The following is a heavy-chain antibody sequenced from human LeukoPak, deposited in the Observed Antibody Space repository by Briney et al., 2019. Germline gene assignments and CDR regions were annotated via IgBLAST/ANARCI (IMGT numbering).Heavy chain of an antibody. V-gene: IGHV3-30*18. CDR3: VKDLGYCSGGSCYHFDY. J-gene: IGHJ4*02. CDR1: GFTFSSYG. CDR2: ISYDGSNK. Sequence: PGGSLRLSCAASGFTFSSYGMHWVRQAPGKGLEWVAVISYDGSNKYYADSVKGRFTISRDNSKNTLYLQMNSLRAEDTAVYYCVKDLGYCSGGSCYHFDYWGQGTLVTVSS. D-gene: IGHD2-15*01.